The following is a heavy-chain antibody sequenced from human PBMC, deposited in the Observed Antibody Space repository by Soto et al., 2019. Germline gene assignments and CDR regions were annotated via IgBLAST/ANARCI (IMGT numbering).Heavy chain of an antibody. CDR1: GGSFSGYY. V-gene: IGHV4-34*01. Sequence: PSETLSLTCAVYGGSFSGYYWSWIRQPPGKGLEWIGEINHSGSTNYNPSLKSRVTISVDTSKNQFSLKLSSVTAADTAVYYCARVPPSPPHYHGSGSYYNSRLPYYFDYWGQGTLVTVSS. CDR3: ARVPPSPPHYHGSGSYYNSRLPYYFDY. D-gene: IGHD3-10*01. J-gene: IGHJ4*02. CDR2: INHSGST.